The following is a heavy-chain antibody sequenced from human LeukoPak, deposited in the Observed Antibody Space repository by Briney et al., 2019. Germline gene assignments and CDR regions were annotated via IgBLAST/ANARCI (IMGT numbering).Heavy chain of an antibody. V-gene: IGHV3-30-3*01. J-gene: IGHJ4*02. CDR2: ISYDGSNK. CDR3: ARWSYSSGWFIDN. CDR1: GFIFSSYA. Sequence: GGSLRLSCAASGFIFSSYAMHWVRQAPGKGLEWVAVISYDGSNKYYADSVKGRFTISRDNSKDTLYLQMNSLRAEDTAVYYCARWSYSSGWFIDNWGQGTLVTVSS. D-gene: IGHD6-19*01.